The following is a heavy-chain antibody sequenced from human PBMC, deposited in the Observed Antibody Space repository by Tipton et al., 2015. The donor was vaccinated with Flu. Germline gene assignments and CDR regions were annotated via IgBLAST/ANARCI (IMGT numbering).Heavy chain of an antibody. Sequence: TLSLTCSVSGGAISSYYWNWIRQTPGKGLEWMGYIYYTGTTSYNPSLKSRITMSIDKSKNHFSLKLSSVTAADTAVYYCARDSSAITGALNNWGKGALGIV. CDR3: ARDSSAITGALNN. V-gene: IGHV4-59*01. CDR1: GGAISSYY. CDR2: IYYTGTT. J-gene: IGHJ4*02. D-gene: IGHD4/OR15-4a*01.